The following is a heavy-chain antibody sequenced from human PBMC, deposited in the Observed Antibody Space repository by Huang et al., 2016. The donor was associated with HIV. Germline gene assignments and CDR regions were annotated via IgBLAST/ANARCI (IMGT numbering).Heavy chain of an antibody. D-gene: IGHD5-18*01. CDR2: ISVYKVNK. V-gene: IGHV1-18*01. J-gene: IGHJ6*03. CDR1: GYTFSSFG. Sequence: QVQLVQSGAEVKKPGASVKVSCKASGYTFSSFGSSWVRQAPGQGLEWGGWISVYKVNKKFAQKFQGRLTMTTDTSTSTAYMELRSLRSDDTAVYYCARGGGIQLWLLGYYYMDVWGNGTTVTVSS. CDR3: ARGGGIQLWLLGYYYMDV.